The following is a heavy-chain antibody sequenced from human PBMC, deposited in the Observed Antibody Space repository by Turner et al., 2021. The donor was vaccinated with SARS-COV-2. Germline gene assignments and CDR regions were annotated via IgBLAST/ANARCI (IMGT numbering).Heavy chain of an antibody. CDR1: GYTFTSYY. D-gene: IGHD2-21*02. Sequence: GAEVKKPGASVKVSCKASGYTFTSYYMHWVRQAPGQGLEWMGIINPSGGNTGYAQKFQGRVTMTRDTSTSTDYMELSSLRSEDTAVYYCATGYAYCGGDCSIDYWGQGTLVTVSS. V-gene: IGHV1-46*01. CDR2: INPSGGNT. J-gene: IGHJ4*02. CDR3: ATGYAYCGGDCSIDY.